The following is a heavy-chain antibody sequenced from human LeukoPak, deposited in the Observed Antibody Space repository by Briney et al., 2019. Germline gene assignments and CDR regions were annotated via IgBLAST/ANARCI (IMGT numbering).Heavy chain of an antibody. CDR3: ARPRQGELLHASAFDI. CDR1: GFTFSSYA. D-gene: IGHD1-26*01. CDR2: ISYDGSNK. Sequence: GRSLRLSCAASGFTFSSYAMHWVRQAPGKGLEWVAVISYDGSNKYYAYSVKGRFTFSRDNSKNTLYLQMNSLKAEDTAVYYCARPRQGELLHASAFDIWGRGTTVTVSS. J-gene: IGHJ3*02. V-gene: IGHV3-30-3*01.